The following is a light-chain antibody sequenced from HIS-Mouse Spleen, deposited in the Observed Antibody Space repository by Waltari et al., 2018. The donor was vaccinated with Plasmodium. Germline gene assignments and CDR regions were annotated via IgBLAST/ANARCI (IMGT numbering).Light chain of an antibody. V-gene: IGKV3-11*01. CDR1: QSVSSY. CDR2: DAS. CDR3: QQRSNWPRVLT. J-gene: IGKJ4*01. Sequence: EIVLTQSPATLSLSPGERATLYCRASQSVSSYLAWYQQKPGQAPRLLIYDASNRATGIPARFSGSGSGTDFTLTISSLEPEDFAVYYCQQRSNWPRVLTFGGGTKVEIK.